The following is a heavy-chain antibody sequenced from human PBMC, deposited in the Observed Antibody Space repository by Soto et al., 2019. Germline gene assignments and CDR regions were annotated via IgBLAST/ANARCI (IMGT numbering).Heavy chain of an antibody. J-gene: IGHJ5*02. CDR1: GFTFSSYG. V-gene: IGHV3-33*01. CDR3: VRDSEYWFDP. Sequence: QVQLVESGGGVVQPGRSLRLSCAASGFTFSSYGMHWVRQAPGKGLEWVAVIWYDGSNKYYADFVKGRFTISRDNSKNTLYLQMNSLRAEDTAVYYCVRDSEYWFDPWGQGTLVTVSS. CDR2: IWYDGSNK.